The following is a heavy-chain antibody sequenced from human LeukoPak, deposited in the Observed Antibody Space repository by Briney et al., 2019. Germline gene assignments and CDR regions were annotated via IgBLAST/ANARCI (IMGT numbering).Heavy chain of an antibody. D-gene: IGHD2-2*01. J-gene: IGHJ4*02. CDR3: ASDYCSSSSCQILDY. CDR2: IRYDGSNK. Sequence: GGSLRLSCAASGFTFSSYGMHWVRQAPGKGLEWVAFIRYDGSNKYYADSVKGRFTISRDNSKNKVYLQMSSLIVEDTAVYYCASDYCSSSSCQILDYWGQGTLVTVSS. V-gene: IGHV3-30*02. CDR1: GFTFSSYG.